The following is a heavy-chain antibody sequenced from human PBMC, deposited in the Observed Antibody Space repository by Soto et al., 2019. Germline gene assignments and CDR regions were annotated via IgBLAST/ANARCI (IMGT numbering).Heavy chain of an antibody. CDR2: IIPVLGIA. V-gene: IGHV1-69*08. J-gene: IGHJ4*02. CDR1: GCTFSSYS. CDR3: AREGDYYGGY. Sequence: QVQLVQSGAEVKKPGSSVKVSCKASGCTFSSYSISWVRQAPGQGLEWMGRIIPVLGIANYAQKFQGRVTITADKSTSTAYLELSSLRSEDTAVYYCAREGDYYGGYWGQGTLVTVSS. D-gene: IGHD3-10*01.